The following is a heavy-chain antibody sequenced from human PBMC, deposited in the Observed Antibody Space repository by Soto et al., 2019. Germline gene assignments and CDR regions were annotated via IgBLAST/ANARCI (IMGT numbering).Heavy chain of an antibody. V-gene: IGHV3-30*18. Sequence: QVQLVESGGGVVQPGRSLRLSCAASGFTFSGHGMHWVRQVPGGGLEWVALISYDGNNKDYADSVKGRFSISRDDSSDTVFLQMNSLRPEDTAVYYCAKATGWKGYCSSASCFHDAFDVWGQGTKVTVS. J-gene: IGHJ3*01. CDR3: AKATGWKGYCSSASCFHDAFDV. CDR2: ISYDGNNK. D-gene: IGHD2-2*01. CDR1: GFTFSGHG.